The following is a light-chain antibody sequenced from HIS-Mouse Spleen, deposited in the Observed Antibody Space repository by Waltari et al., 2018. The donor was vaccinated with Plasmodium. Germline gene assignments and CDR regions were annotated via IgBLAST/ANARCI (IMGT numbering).Light chain of an antibody. CDR3: QAWDSSTVV. CDR1: KLGATY. CDR2: QDS. J-gene: IGLJ2*01. V-gene: IGLV3-1*01. Sequence: SYELTQPPSVSVSPGQTASITCSGDKLGATYACWYQQKPGQSPVLVIYQDSKRPSGSPERFAGSNSGNTATLTISGTQAMDEADYYCQAWDSSTVVFGGGTKLTVL.